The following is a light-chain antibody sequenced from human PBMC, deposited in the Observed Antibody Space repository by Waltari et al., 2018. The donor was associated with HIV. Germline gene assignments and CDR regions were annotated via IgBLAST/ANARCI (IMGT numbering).Light chain of an antibody. CDR1: NSHTGNNY. Sequence: QSVLTQPPSASGTPGQTVTISCSGSNSHTGNNYVYGYQQFSGMPPKLLIFRNDQRPSGVPGRFSGSKSGTSASLAVSGLRSEDEADYFCSSSDDSLRQYVFGGGTRLTV. J-gene: IGLJ6*01. V-gene: IGLV1-47*01. CDR2: RND. CDR3: SSSDDSLRQYV.